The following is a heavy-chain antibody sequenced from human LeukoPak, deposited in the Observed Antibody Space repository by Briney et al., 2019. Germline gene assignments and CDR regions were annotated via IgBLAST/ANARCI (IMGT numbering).Heavy chain of an antibody. CDR1: GFTFSSYS. Sequence: GGSLRLSCAASGFTFSSYSMNWDRQAPGKGLEWVSYISSSGNTIYYADSVEGRFTISRDNAKNSLYLQMNSLRAEDTAVYFCARGGGAFDIWGQGTMVTVSS. J-gene: IGHJ3*02. CDR3: ARGGGAFDI. CDR2: ISSSGNTI. V-gene: IGHV3-48*04. D-gene: IGHD5-12*01.